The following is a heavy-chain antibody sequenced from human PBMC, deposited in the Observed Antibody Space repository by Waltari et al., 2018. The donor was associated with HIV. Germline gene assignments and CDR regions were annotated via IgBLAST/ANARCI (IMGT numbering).Heavy chain of an antibody. CDR1: GGSLPASY. D-gene: IGHD3-10*01. Sequence: QVQLQQWGAGQLKASETLSLTCAVYGGSLPASYWSWIRQCPGRGLEWIAEINHSGPSDFIPSLKSRVTIAIDPAKNQFSLTLKSVTAADTGVYYCARESRRRLRQGGINWFDPWGQGTPVNVLS. J-gene: IGHJ5*02. CDR3: ARESRRRLRQGGINWFDP. CDR2: INHSGPS. V-gene: IGHV4-34*01.